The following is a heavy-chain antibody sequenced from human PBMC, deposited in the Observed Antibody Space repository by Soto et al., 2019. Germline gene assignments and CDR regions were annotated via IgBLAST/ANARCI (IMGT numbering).Heavy chain of an antibody. V-gene: IGHV1-18*01. CDR1: GYTFSNFG. CDR2: ITAYNGNT. CDR3: ARFGRGFSSAFDFDY. D-gene: IGHD5-18*01. J-gene: IGHJ4*02. Sequence: VQLVQSGAEVKKPGASVKASCKASGYTFSNFGISWVRLAPGQGLEWMGWITAYNGNTHYAQNFQGRVTMTTDTSTSTAYMDLRSLRSDDTAIYYCARFGRGFSSAFDFDYWGQGTLVTVSS.